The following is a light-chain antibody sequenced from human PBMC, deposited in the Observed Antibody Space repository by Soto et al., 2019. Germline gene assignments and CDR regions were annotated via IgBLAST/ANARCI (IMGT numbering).Light chain of an antibody. J-gene: IGLJ2*01. CDR1: SSNIGAGYD. Sequence: QSVLTQPPSVSGAPGQRVTISCTGSSSNIGAGYDVHWYQQVPGTAPKLLISGNSDRPSGVPDRFSASKSGTSASLAITVLQAEDEADYYCHSYDSSLSGVVFGGGTKVTVL. CDR2: GNS. V-gene: IGLV1-40*01. CDR3: HSYDSSLSGVV.